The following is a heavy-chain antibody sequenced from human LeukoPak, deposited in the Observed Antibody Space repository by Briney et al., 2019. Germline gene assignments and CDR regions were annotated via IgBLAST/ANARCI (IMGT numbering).Heavy chain of an antibody. V-gene: IGHV3-30-3*01. CDR1: GFTFSTYP. CDR3: ARGEQWLDSYFEY. D-gene: IGHD6-19*01. Sequence: PGGSLRLSRAASGFTFSTYPIHWVRQAPGKGLEWVAVMSYDGTNKYYADSVKGRFTISRDNSKNTLFLQMNSLRAEDTAVYYCARGEQWLDSYFEYWGQGTLVAVSS. J-gene: IGHJ4*02. CDR2: MSYDGTNK.